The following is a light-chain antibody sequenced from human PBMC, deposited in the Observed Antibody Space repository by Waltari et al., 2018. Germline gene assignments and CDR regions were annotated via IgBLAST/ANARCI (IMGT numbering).Light chain of an antibody. CDR2: EVS. CDR3: SSLTSSATVV. CDR1: SSDVGGFNY. V-gene: IGLV2-14*01. J-gene: IGLJ2*01. Sequence: QSALTQPASVSGSPGQSIPISCSGTSSDVGGFNYVSWYQQHPGKAPKLMVYEVSRRPSGVSNRFSGSKSGNTASLTISGLQAEDEADYFCSSLTSSATVVFGGGTKLTVL.